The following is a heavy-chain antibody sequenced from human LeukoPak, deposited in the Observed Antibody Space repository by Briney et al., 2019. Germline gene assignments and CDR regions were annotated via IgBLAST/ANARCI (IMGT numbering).Heavy chain of an antibody. CDR1: GGSISSGDYY. V-gene: IGHV4-61*08. Sequence: SETLSLTCTVSGGSISSGDYYWSWIRQPPGKGLEWIGYIYYSGSTNYNPSLKSRVTISVDTSKNQFSLKLSSVTAADTAVYYCARGSARGSYLEYWGQGTLVTVSS. J-gene: IGHJ4*02. D-gene: IGHD1-26*01. CDR2: IYYSGST. CDR3: ARGSARGSYLEY.